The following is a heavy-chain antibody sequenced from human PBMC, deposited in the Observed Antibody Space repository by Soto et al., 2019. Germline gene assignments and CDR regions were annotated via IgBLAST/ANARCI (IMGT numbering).Heavy chain of an antibody. D-gene: IGHD3-22*01. V-gene: IGHV1-18*01. CDR3: ARDRQYYYDSSGSYFDY. CDR2: ISAYNGNT. Sequence: QVQLVQSGAEVKKPGASVKVSCKASGYTFTSYGISWVRQAPGQGLEWMGWISAYNGNTNYAQKLQGRVTMTTDTSTSTAYMELRSLSSDDTAVYYCARDRQYYYDSSGSYFDYWGQGTLVTVSS. J-gene: IGHJ4*02. CDR1: GYTFTSYG.